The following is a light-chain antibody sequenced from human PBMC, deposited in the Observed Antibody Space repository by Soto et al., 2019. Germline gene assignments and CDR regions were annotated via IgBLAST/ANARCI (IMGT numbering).Light chain of an antibody. V-gene: IGLV6-57*04. CDR1: SGSIASNY. J-gene: IGLJ2*01. CDR2: EDN. CDR3: QSYDSSNQGV. Sequence: LTQPPSVSGAPGQRVTISCTRSSGSIASNYVQWYQQRPGSAPTTVIYEDNQRPSGVPDRFSGSIDSSSNSASLTISGLKTEDEADYYCQSYDSSNQGVFGGGTRLTVL.